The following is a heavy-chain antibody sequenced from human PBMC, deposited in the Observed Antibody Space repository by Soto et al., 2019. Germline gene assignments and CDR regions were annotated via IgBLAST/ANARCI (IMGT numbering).Heavy chain of an antibody. Sequence: SETLSLTCTVSGGSISSYYWSWIRQPPGKGLEWIGYIYYSGSTNYNPSLKSRVTISVDTSKNQFSLKLSSVTAADTAVYYCARGDRYYDILTGYYTHILGPDVRGKGTTVTVSS. D-gene: IGHD3-9*01. CDR3: ARGDRYYDILTGYYTHILGPDV. V-gene: IGHV4-59*01. CDR1: GGSISSYY. J-gene: IGHJ6*04. CDR2: IYYSGST.